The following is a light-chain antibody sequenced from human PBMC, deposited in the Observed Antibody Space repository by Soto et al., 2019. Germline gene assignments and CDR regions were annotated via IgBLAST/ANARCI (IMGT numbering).Light chain of an antibody. CDR3: QHYGGLLT. Sequence: VWTRTRGTRALWRSEKDRHSGRASQSISSTYLAWYQQKRGQAPRLLIYGASSRHTGIPDRFRRCRHGTDFALPISRRERADFALYFCQHYGGLLTFGGGTKVDIK. V-gene: IGKV3-20*01. CDR2: GAS. CDR1: QSISSTY. J-gene: IGKJ4*01.